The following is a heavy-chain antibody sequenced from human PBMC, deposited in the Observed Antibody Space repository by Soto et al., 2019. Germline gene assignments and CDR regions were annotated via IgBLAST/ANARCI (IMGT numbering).Heavy chain of an antibody. J-gene: IGHJ4*02. V-gene: IGHV3-23*01. CDR2: ISGSGAST. Sequence: GWSLRLSCAASVYTVCSYGVCWFLQAPGTGLEWVSAISGSGASTYYADSVKGRFTISRDNSKSTLYLQLKSLRAEDTAVYYCAKETGVVVAATLSYFDSRGQGTSVTGSS. CDR1: VYTVCSYG. D-gene: IGHD2-15*01. CDR3: AKETGVVVAATLSYFDS.